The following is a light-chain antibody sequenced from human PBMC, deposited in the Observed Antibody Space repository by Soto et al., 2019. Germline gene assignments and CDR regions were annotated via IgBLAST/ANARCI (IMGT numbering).Light chain of an antibody. CDR3: LSYADTAYV. CDR1: SRDVGGYNY. V-gene: IGLV2-8*01. Sequence: QSVLAQPPSTSGTPGQTITISCARTSRDVGGYNYVSWYQQYPGTVPKLMIYDVSERPSRVPDRFSDSKSGNPAFLPVSGRQAEDEADYFCLSYADTAYVFGTGTKVTVL. CDR2: DVS. J-gene: IGLJ1*01.